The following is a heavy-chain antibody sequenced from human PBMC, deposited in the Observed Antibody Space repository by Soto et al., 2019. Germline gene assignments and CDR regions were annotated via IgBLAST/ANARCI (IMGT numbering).Heavy chain of an antibody. CDR3: ARQRVVYGGSGEYFQY. V-gene: IGHV4-39*01. CDR1: GGSISSRSNY. D-gene: IGHD2-8*02. J-gene: IGHJ1*01. CDR2: IHYSGST. Sequence: QLQLQESGPGLVKPSETLSLTCTVSGGSISSRSNYWGWIRQPPGKALEWIGSIHYSGSTYYNASLKSRVTISVDTSKNQFSLKPNSVAAADTAVYYCARQRVVYGGSGEYFQYWGQGARVTVSS.